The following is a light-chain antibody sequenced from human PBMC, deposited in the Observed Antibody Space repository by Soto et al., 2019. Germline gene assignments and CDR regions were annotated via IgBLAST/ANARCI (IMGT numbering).Light chain of an antibody. CDR2: AAS. CDR3: QQSYSTLWT. V-gene: IGKV1-39*01. CDR1: QTISTY. Sequence: DIQMTQSPSSLSAFLGSRVTITCRASQTISTYLNWYQQKPGKAPKLLIYAASSLQSGVPSRFSGSGSGTDFTLTISSLEAEDFATYYCQQSYSTLWTFGQGTKVEIK. J-gene: IGKJ1*01.